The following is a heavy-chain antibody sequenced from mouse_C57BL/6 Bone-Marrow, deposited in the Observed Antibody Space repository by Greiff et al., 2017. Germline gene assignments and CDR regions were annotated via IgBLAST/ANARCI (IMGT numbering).Heavy chain of an antibody. CDR3: AISPRGLERAGYFDY. Sequence: QVQLQQPGAELVKPGASVKLSCKASGYTFTSYWMHWVKQRPGQSLEWIGMIHPNSGSTNYNEKFKSKATLTVDKSSSTAYMQLSSLTSEDSAVYYIAISPRGLERAGYFDYWGQGTTLTVSS. CDR2: IHPNSGST. J-gene: IGHJ2*01. V-gene: IGHV1-64*01. D-gene: IGHD2-2*01. CDR1: GYTFTSYW.